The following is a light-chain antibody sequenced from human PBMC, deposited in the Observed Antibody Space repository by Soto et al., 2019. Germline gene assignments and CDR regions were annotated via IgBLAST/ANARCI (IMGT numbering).Light chain of an antibody. CDR3: QQYATSPWT. J-gene: IGKJ1*01. CDR2: PAS. Sequence: EIVLTQSPGTLSLSPGGRATLSCRASQSVTSDYLAWYQQKPGQSPRLLIQPASSRATGIPDRLSGSGSGTDFTLTISRLAPEDSAVYYCQQYATSPWTFGQGTKVEIK. CDR1: QSVTSDY. V-gene: IGKV3-20*01.